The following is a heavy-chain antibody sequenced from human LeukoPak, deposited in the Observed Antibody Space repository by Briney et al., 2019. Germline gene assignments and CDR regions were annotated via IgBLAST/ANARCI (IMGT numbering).Heavy chain of an antibody. Sequence: PGGSLRLSCAASGFTFDDYAMHWVRQPPGKGLEWVSGISWNSGSIGYADSVKGRFTISRDNAKNSLYLQMNSLRAEDMALYYCAKARVGYYGSGSYLSLDAFDIWGQGTMVTVSS. J-gene: IGHJ3*02. CDR3: AKARVGYYGSGSYLSLDAFDI. CDR2: ISWNSGSI. CDR1: GFTFDDYA. V-gene: IGHV3-9*03. D-gene: IGHD3-10*01.